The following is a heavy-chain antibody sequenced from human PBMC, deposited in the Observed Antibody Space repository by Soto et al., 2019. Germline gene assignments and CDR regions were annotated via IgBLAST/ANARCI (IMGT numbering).Heavy chain of an antibody. CDR2: ISSSSSYI. CDR3: ARDPQSLGYYYYYGMDV. V-gene: IGHV3-21*01. CDR1: GFTFSSYS. Sequence: GGSLRLSCAASGFTFSSYSMNWVRQAPGKGLEWVSSISSSSSYIYYADSVKGRFTISRDNAKNSLYLQMNSLRAEDTAVYYCARDPQSLGYYYYYGMDVWGQGTTVTVSS. J-gene: IGHJ6*02. D-gene: IGHD7-27*01.